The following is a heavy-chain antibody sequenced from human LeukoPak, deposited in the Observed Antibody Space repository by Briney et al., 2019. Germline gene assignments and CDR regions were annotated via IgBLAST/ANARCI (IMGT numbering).Heavy chain of an antibody. D-gene: IGHD6-13*01. V-gene: IGHV4-59*01. CDR1: GGSISSYY. CDR3: ARGTGSSSWEFDY. J-gene: IGHJ4*02. CDR2: IYYSGST. Sequence: TSETLSLTCTVSGGSISSYYWSWIRQPPGKGLEWIGYIYYSGSTNYNPSLKSRVTISVDTSKNQFSLKLSSVTAADTAVYYCARGTGSSSWEFDYWGQGTLVTVSS.